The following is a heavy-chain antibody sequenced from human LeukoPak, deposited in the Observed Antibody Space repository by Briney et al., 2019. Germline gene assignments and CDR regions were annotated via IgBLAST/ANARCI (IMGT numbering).Heavy chain of an antibody. D-gene: IGHD6-13*01. Sequence: GGTLRLSCAASGFTFSGYSMNWVRQTPGQGLEWVSSISSSSSHIYYADSVKGRFTISRDNAKNSLYLQMDSLRTEDTAVYSCARARAQQLWPFDYWDQGTLVTVSS. J-gene: IGHJ4*02. CDR3: ARARAQQLWPFDY. V-gene: IGHV3-21*01. CDR2: ISSSSSHI. CDR1: GFTFSGYS.